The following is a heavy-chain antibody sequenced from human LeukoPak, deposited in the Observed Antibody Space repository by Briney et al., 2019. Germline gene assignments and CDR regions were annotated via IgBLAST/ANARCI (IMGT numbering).Heavy chain of an antibody. J-gene: IGHJ4*02. CDR1: GFTFSSYA. CDR2: IPYDGSNK. V-gene: IGHV3-30*01. D-gene: IGHD6-13*01. CDR3: ARSTGYSSSFDY. Sequence: GRSLRLSCAASGFTFSSYAMHWVRQAPGKGLEWVAVIPYDGSNKYYADSVKGRFTISRDNSKNTLYLQMNSLRAEDTAVYYCARSTGYSSSFDYWGQGTLVTVSS.